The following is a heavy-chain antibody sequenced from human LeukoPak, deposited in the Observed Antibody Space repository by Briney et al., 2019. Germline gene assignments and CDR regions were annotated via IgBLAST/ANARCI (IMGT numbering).Heavy chain of an antibody. J-gene: IGHJ4*02. CDR3: ARGGYGSFYFDY. CDR2: ISSSGSTI. Sequence: GGSLRLSRAASGFTFSSYEMNWVRQAPGKGLEWVSYISSSGSTIYYADSVKGRFTISRDNAKNSLYLQMNSLRAEDTAVYYCARGGYGSFYFDYWGQGTLVTVSS. CDR1: GFTFSSYE. D-gene: IGHD3-10*01. V-gene: IGHV3-48*03.